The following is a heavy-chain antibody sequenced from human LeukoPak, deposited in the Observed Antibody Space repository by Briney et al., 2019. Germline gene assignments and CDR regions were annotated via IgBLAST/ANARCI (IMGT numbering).Heavy chain of an antibody. Sequence: PGGSLRLSCAASGFTFSNYGIHWVRQAPGKGLEWVAVIWSDGINKYYVDSVKGRFTISRDNSKNTLYLQMNSLRADDTAVYYCARRTYSSSSYYFDYWGQGSLVTVSS. CDR3: ARRTYSSSSYYFDY. V-gene: IGHV3-33*01. D-gene: IGHD6-13*01. CDR2: IWSDGINK. J-gene: IGHJ4*02. CDR1: GFTFSNYG.